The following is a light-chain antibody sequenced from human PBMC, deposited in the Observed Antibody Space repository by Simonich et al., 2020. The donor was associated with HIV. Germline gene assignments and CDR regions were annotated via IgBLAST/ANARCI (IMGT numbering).Light chain of an antibody. Sequence: QSALTQPASVSGSPGQSITISSTGTSSDVGSYMFVSWYQQHSGKAPKLMIYEGSKRPSGVSNRFSGSKSGNTASLTISGLQAEDEADYYCCSYADSSTVFGGGTKLIVL. CDR1: SSDVGSYMF. CDR2: EGS. CDR3: CSYADSSTV. J-gene: IGLJ2*01. V-gene: IGLV2-23*01.